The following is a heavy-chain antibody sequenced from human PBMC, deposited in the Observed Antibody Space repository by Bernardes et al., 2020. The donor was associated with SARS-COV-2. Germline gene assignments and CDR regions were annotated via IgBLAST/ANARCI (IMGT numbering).Heavy chain of an antibody. CDR3: AKLDLFLDYYFDY. CDR1: GFTFSSYD. J-gene: IGHJ4*02. CDR2: ISGRGGST. V-gene: IGHV3-23*01. Sequence: GGSLRLSCAASGFTFSSYDMSWVRQAPGKGLEWVSAISGRGGSTYYADSVKGRFTISRDNSKNTLYLQMNSLRAEDTAVYYCAKLDLFLDYYFDYWGQGTLVTVSS.